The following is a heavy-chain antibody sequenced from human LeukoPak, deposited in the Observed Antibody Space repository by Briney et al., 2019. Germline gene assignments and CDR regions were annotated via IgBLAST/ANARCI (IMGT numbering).Heavy chain of an antibody. Sequence: PSETLSLTCTVSGGSISSSYWSWIRQPPGKGLEWIGYISYSGSTYYNPSLKSRVTISVDTSKNQFSLKLSSVTAADTAVYYCARVKGSSWYFDLWGRGTLVTVSS. V-gene: IGHV4-59*12. CDR2: ISYSGST. J-gene: IGHJ2*01. CDR1: GGSISSSY. CDR3: ARVKGSSWYFDL. D-gene: IGHD6-6*01.